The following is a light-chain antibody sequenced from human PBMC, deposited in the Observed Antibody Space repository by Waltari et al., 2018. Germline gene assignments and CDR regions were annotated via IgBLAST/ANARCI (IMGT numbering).Light chain of an antibody. V-gene: IGKV3-11*01. CDR3: QQGSILPLT. J-gene: IGKJ4*01. Sequence: EIVLTQSPATLSLSAGERVTLSCRASQSVFKYLAWYHRKPGQAPRLLIYDTSKRATGIPARFSGSGSGTDFTLTISNLETDDFALYYCQQGSILPLTFGGGTKVKIK. CDR2: DTS. CDR1: QSVFKY.